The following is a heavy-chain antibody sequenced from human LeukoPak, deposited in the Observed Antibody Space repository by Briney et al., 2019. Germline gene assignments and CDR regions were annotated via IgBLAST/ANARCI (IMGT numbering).Heavy chain of an antibody. J-gene: IGHJ4*02. D-gene: IGHD3-22*01. Sequence: ASVKVSCKASGYTFTSYGISWVRQAPGQGLEWMGWISAYNGNTNYAQKLQGRVTMTTDISTSTAYMELRSLRSDDTAVYYCARAAISKDSSGYFYWGQGTLVTVSS. CDR2: ISAYNGNT. V-gene: IGHV1-18*01. CDR3: ARAAISKDSSGYFY. CDR1: GYTFTSYG.